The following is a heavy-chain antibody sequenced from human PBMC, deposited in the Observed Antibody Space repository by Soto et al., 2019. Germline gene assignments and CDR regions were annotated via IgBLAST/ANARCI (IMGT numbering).Heavy chain of an antibody. CDR2: ISGYNANT. D-gene: IGHD1-26*01. V-gene: IGHV1-18*01. CDR1: GYTFSNYG. CDR3: ASERQVEPLAC. Sequence: QVQLVQSGGEVKKPGASVKVSCKASGYTFSNYGITWVRQAPGQGLEGMGWISGYNANTDYAQKFEGRVTMTKDTNIVYIEPCNLTFDVKVVYFCASERQVEPLACWGQGTPVSVCS. J-gene: IGHJ4*02.